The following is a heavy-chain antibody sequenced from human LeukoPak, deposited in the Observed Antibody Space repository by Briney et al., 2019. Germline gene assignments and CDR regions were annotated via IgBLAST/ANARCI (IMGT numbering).Heavy chain of an antibody. V-gene: IGHV3-74*01. D-gene: IGHD3-3*01. CDR2: INGDGSRK. CDR1: GFTFSSYW. Sequence: GGSLRLSCAASGFTFSSYWMHWVRQAPGKGLVWVSRINGDGSRKNCADSVKGRFTISRDNAGNTLYLQMNSLRVEDTAVYYCTRDFGAVTGSWGQGTLVTVSS. J-gene: IGHJ4*02. CDR3: TRDFGAVTGS.